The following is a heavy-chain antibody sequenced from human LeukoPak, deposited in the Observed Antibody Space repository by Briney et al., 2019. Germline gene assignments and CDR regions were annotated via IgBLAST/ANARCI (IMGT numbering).Heavy chain of an antibody. CDR2: ISSSSSYI. CDR1: GFTFSSHS. CDR3: ARDRGLSFDY. Sequence: PGGSLRLSCAASGFTFSSHSMNWVRQAPGKGLEWVSSISSSSSYIYYADSVKGRFTISRDNAKNSLYLQMNSLRAEDTAVYYCARDRGLSFDYWGQGTLVTVSS. V-gene: IGHV3-21*01. J-gene: IGHJ4*02. D-gene: IGHD2/OR15-2a*01.